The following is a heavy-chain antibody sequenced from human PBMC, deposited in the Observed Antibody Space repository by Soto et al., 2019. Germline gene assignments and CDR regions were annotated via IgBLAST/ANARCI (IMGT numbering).Heavy chain of an antibody. V-gene: IGHV1-46*01. J-gene: IGHJ5*02. CDR2: INPSGGST. CDR3: ARDRSDPDYYASSGYSSDHWSAP. CDR1: GYTFTSDY. D-gene: IGHD3-22*01. Sequence: SSGKVSCKASGYTFTSDYMHWVRQAPGQGREWRGIINPSGGSTSYAQKFQGRVTMTRDTSTSTVYMELRSLRSEDTAVYYCARDRSDPDYYASSGYSSDHWSAPWRSRTLVTVPS.